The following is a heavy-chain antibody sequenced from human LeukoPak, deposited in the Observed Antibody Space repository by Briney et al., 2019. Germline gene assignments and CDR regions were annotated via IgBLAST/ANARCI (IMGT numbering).Heavy chain of an antibody. J-gene: IGHJ1*01. Sequence: PGGSLRLSCAASGFTFNNYAMTWVRQAPGKGLEWVSGVSGSGGTTYYADSVKGRFTISRDNSKNTLYLQMSSLRVEDTAMYYCARDTDYYRSGRQGYFDHWGQGTLVTVSS. CDR2: VSGSGGTT. CDR1: GFTFNNYA. V-gene: IGHV3-23*01. D-gene: IGHD3-10*01. CDR3: ARDTDYYRSGRQGYFDH.